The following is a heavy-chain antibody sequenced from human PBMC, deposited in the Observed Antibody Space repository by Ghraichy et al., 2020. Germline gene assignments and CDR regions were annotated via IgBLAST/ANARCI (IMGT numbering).Heavy chain of an antibody. CDR1: GFTFSSYG. D-gene: IGHD3-22*01. J-gene: IGHJ3*02. Sequence: GESLNISCAASGFTFSSYGFHWVRQAPGKGLEWVAVIWYDGSNKYYADSVEGRFTISRDNSKNTLYLQMNSLRAEDTAVYYCARDFYYDSSRGAFDIWGQGTMVTVSS. CDR3: ARDFYYDSSRGAFDI. CDR2: IWYDGSNK. V-gene: IGHV3-33*01.